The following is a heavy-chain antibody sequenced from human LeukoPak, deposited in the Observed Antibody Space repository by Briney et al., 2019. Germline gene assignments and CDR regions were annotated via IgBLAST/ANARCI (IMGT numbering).Heavy chain of an antibody. V-gene: IGHV3-33*08. CDR3: ARAAYDSSGYLTL. D-gene: IGHD3-22*01. Sequence: GGSLRLSCEVSGFTFRSYDMHWVRQAPGKGLEWVAVIWYDGTNKYYADSVKGRFTISGDSSKNTLYLQMNSLRAEDTALYYCARAAYDSSGYLTLWGQGTLVTVSS. CDR1: GFTFRSYD. J-gene: IGHJ4*02. CDR2: IWYDGTNK.